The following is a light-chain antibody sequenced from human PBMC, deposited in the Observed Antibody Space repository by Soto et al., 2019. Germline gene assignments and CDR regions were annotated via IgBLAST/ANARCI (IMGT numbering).Light chain of an antibody. V-gene: IGLV1-47*01. Sequence: QSVLTQPPSASGTPGQRVTFYCSGSSSNIGRNYVNWYQQLPGTAPKLLIYRNNQRPSGVPDRFSGSKSGTSASLAISGLRSEDEADYYCAAWDDSLSGHVVFGEGTKVTVL. CDR1: SSNIGRNY. J-gene: IGLJ2*01. CDR3: AAWDDSLSGHVV. CDR2: RNN.